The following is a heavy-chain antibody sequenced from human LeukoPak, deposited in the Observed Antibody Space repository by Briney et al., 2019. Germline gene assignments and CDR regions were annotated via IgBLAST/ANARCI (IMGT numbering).Heavy chain of an antibody. Sequence: GGSLRLSCAASGFTFSSCGMHWVRQAPGKGLEWVAVIWYDGSNKYYADSVKGRFTISRDNSKNTLYLQMNSLRAEDTAVYYCAKTRPLDSSSWSHGDYWGQGTLVTVSS. J-gene: IGHJ4*02. CDR3: AKTRPLDSSSWSHGDY. CDR2: IWYDGSNK. D-gene: IGHD6-13*01. CDR1: GFTFSSCG. V-gene: IGHV3-33*06.